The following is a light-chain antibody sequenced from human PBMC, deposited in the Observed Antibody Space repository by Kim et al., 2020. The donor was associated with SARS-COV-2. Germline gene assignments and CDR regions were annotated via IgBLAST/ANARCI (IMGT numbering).Light chain of an antibody. V-gene: IGLV1-47*01. CDR2: RNN. Sequence: GQRVTVSCPGSSPNIGSNYFYCYQRLPGTAPKLLIYRNNQRPSGVPDRFSGSKSGTSASLAISGLRSEDEADYYCAAWDDSLSGPVFGGGTQLTVL. CDR1: SPNIGSNY. CDR3: AAWDDSLSGPV. J-gene: IGLJ2*01.